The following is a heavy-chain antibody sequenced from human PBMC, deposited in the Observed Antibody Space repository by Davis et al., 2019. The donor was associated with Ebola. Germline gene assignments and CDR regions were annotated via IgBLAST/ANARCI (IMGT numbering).Heavy chain of an antibody. Sequence: SETLSLTCTVSGGSISSHYWTWIRQPPGKGLEWIGHIHYSGSTNYNPSLKSRVTTSVDTSKNQFSLNLSSVTAADTAVYYCARMPTVTADHWYFDLWGRGTLVTVSS. J-gene: IGHJ2*01. CDR2: IHYSGST. CDR3: ARMPTVTADHWYFDL. V-gene: IGHV4-59*11. CDR1: GGSISSHY. D-gene: IGHD4-17*01.